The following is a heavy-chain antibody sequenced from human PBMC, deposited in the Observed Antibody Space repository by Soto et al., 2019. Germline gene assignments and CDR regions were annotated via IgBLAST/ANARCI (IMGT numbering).Heavy chain of an antibody. CDR2: VNPSGGHT. J-gene: IGHJ4*02. CDR1: GDTFTDYY. CDR3: AIGGHVVVVTAALDY. V-gene: IGHV1-46*01. Sequence: QVQLMQSGAEVKKPGASVKVSCKASGDTFTDYYIHWVRQAPGQGLEWMGTVNPSGGHTTYAQHFLGRVTMTRETSTSTLYMELTSLTSDETAVYYCAIGGHVVVVTAALDYWGQGTLVTVSS. D-gene: IGHD2-21*02.